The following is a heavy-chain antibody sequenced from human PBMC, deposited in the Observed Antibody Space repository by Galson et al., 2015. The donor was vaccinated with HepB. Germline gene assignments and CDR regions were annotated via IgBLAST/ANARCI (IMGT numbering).Heavy chain of an antibody. CDR1: GFTFSSYS. CDR3: AIGGGSSGYYIFERKENWGY. Sequence: SLRLSCAASGFTFSSYSMNWVRQAPGKGLEWVAVISYDGSNKYYADSVKGRFTISRDNSKNTLYLQMNSLRAEDTAVYYCAIGGGSSGYYIFERKENWGYWGQGTLFTVSS. V-gene: IGHV3-30*03. D-gene: IGHD3-3*01. CDR2: ISYDGSNK. J-gene: IGHJ4*02.